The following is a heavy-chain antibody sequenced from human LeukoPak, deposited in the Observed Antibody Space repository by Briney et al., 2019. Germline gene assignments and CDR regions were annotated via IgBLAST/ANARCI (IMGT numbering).Heavy chain of an antibody. J-gene: IGHJ4*02. CDR1: GFTFSSYG. V-gene: IGHV3-23*01. CDR3: AKYKLMTTVTTPDY. CDR2: ISGGGGNT. D-gene: IGHD4-17*01. Sequence: PGGSLRLSCAASGFTFSSYGMNWVRQAPGEGLEWVSGISGGGGNTNYADSVRGRFTISRDNSKNTVSLQMNSLRADDTAVYYCAKYKLMTTVTTPDYWGQGTLVTVSS.